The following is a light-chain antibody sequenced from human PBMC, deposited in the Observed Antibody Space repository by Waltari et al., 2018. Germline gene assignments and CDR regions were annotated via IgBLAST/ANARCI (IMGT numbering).Light chain of an antibody. CDR3: HQYSSTPRA. J-gene: IGKJ1*01. CDR1: QSLLYSSNNKNY. Sequence: DIVMTQSPDSLAVSLGERATINCKSSQSLLYSSNNKNYLAWYQQKPGQPPKLLIYWASTRESGFPDRFSGSGSGTDFTLTISSLQAEDVAVYYCHQYSSTPRAFGQGTKVEIK. CDR2: WAS. V-gene: IGKV4-1*01.